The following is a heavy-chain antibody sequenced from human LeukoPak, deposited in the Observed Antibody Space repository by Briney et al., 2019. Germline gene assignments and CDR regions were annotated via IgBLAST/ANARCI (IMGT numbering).Heavy chain of an antibody. D-gene: IGHD6-13*01. Sequence: AASAKVSCKASGYMFISYGISWVRQAPGQGLEWMGWISAYNGNTKYAQNLQGRVTMSTDTSTTTAYMELRSLRSDDTAVYYCARISTHLQSIAAANGEDYWGQGTLVTVSS. CDR3: ARISTHLQSIAAANGEDY. CDR1: GYMFISYG. CDR2: ISAYNGNT. V-gene: IGHV1-18*01. J-gene: IGHJ4*02.